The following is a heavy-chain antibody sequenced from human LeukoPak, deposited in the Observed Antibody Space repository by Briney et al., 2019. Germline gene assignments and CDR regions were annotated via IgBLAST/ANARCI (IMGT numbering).Heavy chain of an antibody. CDR1: GFTFSSYG. V-gene: IGHV3-7*01. Sequence: PGGSLRLSCAASGFTFSSYGMHWVRQAPGKGLEWVANIRGDGSRLYYEDSVKGRFTISRDNAKNSLYLQMSNLRAEDTSVYYCARDLNYCNSGRCYDAFDIWGQGTMVTVSS. D-gene: IGHD2/OR15-2a*01. CDR3: ARDLNYCNSGRCYDAFDI. J-gene: IGHJ3*02. CDR2: IRGDGSRL.